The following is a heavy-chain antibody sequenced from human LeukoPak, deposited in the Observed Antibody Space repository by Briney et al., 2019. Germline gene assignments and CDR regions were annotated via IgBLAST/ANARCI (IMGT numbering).Heavy chain of an antibody. D-gene: IGHD6-19*01. CDR1: GFTFSSYW. J-gene: IGHJ4*02. Sequence: PGGSLRLSCAASGFTFSSYWMSWVRQAPGKGLEWVANIKQDGSEKYYVDSVKGRFTISRDNAKNSLLLQMSSLRAEDTAVYFCARGVPSGVDYFDYWGQGTLVTVSS. CDR3: ARGVPSGVDYFDY. CDR2: IKQDGSEK. V-gene: IGHV3-7*01.